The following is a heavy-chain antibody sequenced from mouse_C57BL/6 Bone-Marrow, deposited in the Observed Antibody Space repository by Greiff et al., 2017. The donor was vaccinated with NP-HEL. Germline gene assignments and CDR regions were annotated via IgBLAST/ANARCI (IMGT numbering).Heavy chain of an antibody. CDR2: ISSGGDYI. CDR1: GFTFSSYA. J-gene: IGHJ1*03. Sequence: EVKLMESGEGLVKPGGSLKLSCAASGFTFSSYAMSWVRQTPEKRLEWVAYISSGGDYIYYADTVKGRFTISRDNARNTLYLQMSSLKSEDTAMYYCTRAPWRYGSSYNWYFDVWGTGTTVTVSS. CDR3: TRAPWRYGSSYNWYFDV. D-gene: IGHD1-1*01. V-gene: IGHV5-9-1*02.